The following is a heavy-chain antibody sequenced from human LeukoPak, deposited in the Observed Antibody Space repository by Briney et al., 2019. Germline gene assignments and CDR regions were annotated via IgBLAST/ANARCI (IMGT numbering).Heavy chain of an antibody. D-gene: IGHD2-15*01. J-gene: IGHJ4*02. Sequence: PGGSLRLSCAASGFTFSSYEMNWVRQAPGKGLEWVSYISSSSSTIYYADSVKGRFTISRDNAKNSLYLQMNSLRAEDTAVYYCARDRYCSGGSCYSPPFDYWGQGTLVTVSS. CDR3: ARDRYCSGGSCYSPPFDY. V-gene: IGHV3-48*01. CDR1: GFTFSSYE. CDR2: ISSSSSTI.